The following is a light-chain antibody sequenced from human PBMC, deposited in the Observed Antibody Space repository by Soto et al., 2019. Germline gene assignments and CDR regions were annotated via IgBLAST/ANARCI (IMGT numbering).Light chain of an antibody. CDR3: QHYNSYSEA. V-gene: IGKV1-5*03. CDR2: QAS. J-gene: IGKJ1*01. CDR1: QGINIW. Sequence: DIEMTQSPSTLSASVGDRVTITCRASQGINIWLAWYQQKPGRAPKLLIYQASTLKSGVPSRFSGSGSGTEFTLTISSLQPDDFATYYCQHYNSYSEAFGQGTKVDIK.